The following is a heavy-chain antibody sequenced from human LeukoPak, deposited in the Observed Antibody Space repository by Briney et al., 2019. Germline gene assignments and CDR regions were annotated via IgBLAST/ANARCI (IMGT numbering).Heavy chain of an antibody. CDR3: AKEGTYSSGWTPQTHFDY. D-gene: IGHD6-19*01. CDR2: ISSSGSTI. J-gene: IGHJ4*02. Sequence: PGGSLRLSCAASGFTFSDYYMSWIRQAPGKGLEWVSYISSSGSTIYYADSVKGRFTISRDNSKNTLYLQMNSLRAEDTAVYYCAKEGTYSSGWTPQTHFDYWGQGTLVTVSS. CDR1: GFTFSDYY. V-gene: IGHV3-11*04.